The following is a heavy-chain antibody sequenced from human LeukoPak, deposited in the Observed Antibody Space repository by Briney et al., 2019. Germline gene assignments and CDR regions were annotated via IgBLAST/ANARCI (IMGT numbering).Heavy chain of an antibody. CDR2: INHSGST. CDR1: GGSFSGYY. V-gene: IGHV4-34*01. D-gene: IGHD2-2*01. CDR3: ARGGEYCSSTSCYDFDY. Sequence: SETLSLTCAVYGGSFSGYYWSWIRQLPGKGLEWIGEINHSGSTNYNPSLKSRVTISVDTSKNQFSLKLSSVTAADTAVYYCARGGEYCSSTSCYDFDYWGQGTLVTVSS. J-gene: IGHJ4*02.